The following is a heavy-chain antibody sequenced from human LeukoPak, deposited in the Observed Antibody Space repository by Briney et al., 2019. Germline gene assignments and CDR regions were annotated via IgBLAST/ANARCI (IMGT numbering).Heavy chain of an antibody. CDR3: ARGPGYGMDV. CDR1: GFTFSSYA. V-gene: IGHV3-30-3*01. CDR2: ISYDGSNK. Sequence: GGSLRLSCAASGFTFSSYAMHWVRQAPGKGLEWVAVISYDGSNKYYADSVKGRFTISRDNSKNTLYLQMNSLRAEDTAVYYCARGPGYGMDVWGQGTTVTVSS. J-gene: IGHJ6*02. D-gene: IGHD7-27*01.